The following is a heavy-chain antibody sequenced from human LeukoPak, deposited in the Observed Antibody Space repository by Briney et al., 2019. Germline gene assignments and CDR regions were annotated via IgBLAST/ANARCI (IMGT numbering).Heavy chain of an antibody. CDR2: ILGGGDST. D-gene: IGHD6-19*01. CDR1: GFTFSSSA. V-gene: IGHV3-23*01. CDR3: AKQWSAGTDEVYY. J-gene: IGHJ4*02. Sequence: TGGSLRLSCAASGFTFSSSAMTWVRQAPGKGLEWVSAILGGGDSTYYADSVKGRFTISRDNSKNTLYLQLNSLRAEDTAVYYCAKQWSAGTDEVYYWGQGTLVTVSS.